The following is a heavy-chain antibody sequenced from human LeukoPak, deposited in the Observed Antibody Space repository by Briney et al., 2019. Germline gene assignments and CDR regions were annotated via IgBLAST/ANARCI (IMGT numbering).Heavy chain of an antibody. V-gene: IGHV4-59*01. Sequence: KASETLSLTCTVSGGSISSYYWSWIRQPPGKGLEWIGYIYYSGSTNYNPSLKSRVTISVDTSKNQFSLKLSSVTAADTAVYYCATRSTGVAATFDCWGQGALVTVSS. D-gene: IGHD2-15*01. CDR3: ATRSTGVAATFDC. CDR1: GGSISSYY. CDR2: IYYSGST. J-gene: IGHJ4*02.